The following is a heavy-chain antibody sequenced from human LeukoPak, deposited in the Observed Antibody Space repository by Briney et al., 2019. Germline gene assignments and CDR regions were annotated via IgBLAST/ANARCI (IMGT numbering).Heavy chain of an antibody. CDR3: VYTPTDPYSSGWGVVY. J-gene: IGHJ4*02. D-gene: IGHD6-19*01. CDR2: IYYSGST. CDR1: GGSISSSSYY. V-gene: IGHV4-39*07. Sequence: PSETLSLTCTVSGGSISSSSYYWGWIRQPPGKGLEWIGSIYYSGSTYYNPSLKSRVTISVDTSKNQFSLKLSSVTAADTAVYYCVYTPTDPYSSGWGVVYWGQGTLVTVSS.